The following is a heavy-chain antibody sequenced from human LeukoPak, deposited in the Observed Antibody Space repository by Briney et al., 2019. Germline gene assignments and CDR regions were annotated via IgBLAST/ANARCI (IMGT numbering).Heavy chain of an antibody. Sequence: PSETLSLTCAVSGGPIIASYWSWIRQPPGKGLEWIGYTHYSGTGNYNPSLKSRVTISIDTSKNRFSLRLTSVTAADTAVYYCARVRFYDTTGYSNSYYLDYWGQGALVTVSS. V-gene: IGHV4-59*01. J-gene: IGHJ4*02. CDR1: GGPIIASY. CDR3: ARVRFYDTTGYSNSYYLDY. D-gene: IGHD3-22*01. CDR2: THYSGTG.